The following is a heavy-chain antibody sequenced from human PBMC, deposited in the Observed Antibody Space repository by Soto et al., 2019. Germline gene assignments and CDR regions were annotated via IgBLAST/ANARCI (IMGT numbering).Heavy chain of an antibody. Sequence: PCGSIKLSSAASGVSVDIYALSWARKAPGKGLEWVSTISGSDGKTFYADSVKGRFSISRDTSQSTLYLQMNSLRADDTAMYYCERWSDLDYWGQATRVTGSS. V-gene: IGHV3-23*01. CDR1: GVSVDIYA. J-gene: IGHJ1*01. CDR2: ISGSDGKT. CDR3: ERWSDLDY. D-gene: IGHD3-3*01.